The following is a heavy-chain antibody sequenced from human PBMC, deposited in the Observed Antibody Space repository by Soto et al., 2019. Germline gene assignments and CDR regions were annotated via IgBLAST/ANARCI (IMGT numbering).Heavy chain of an antibody. Sequence: EVHLLESGGGLVQPGESLRISCAASGFIFSDYAMTWVRQAPGRGLEWVSGISGSGESIYYADSVEGRFTISRDNSKNTLYLQMNSLRGEDTAVYYCARDRHGSDWYTYYFYTLAVWGQGTTVTVSS. D-gene: IGHD6-13*01. J-gene: IGHJ6*02. CDR3: ARDRHGSDWYTYYFYTLAV. V-gene: IGHV3-23*01. CDR2: ISGSGESI. CDR1: GFIFSDYA.